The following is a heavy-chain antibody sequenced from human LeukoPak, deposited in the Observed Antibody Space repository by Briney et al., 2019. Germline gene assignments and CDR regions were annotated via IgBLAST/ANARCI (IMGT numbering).Heavy chain of an antibody. CDR3: ARLGAARPGWFDP. J-gene: IGHJ5*02. CDR1: GGSFSGYY. CDR2: INHSGST. V-gene: IGHV4-34*01. D-gene: IGHD6-6*01. Sequence: ASETLSLTCAVYGGSFSGYYWSWIRQPPGKGLEWIGGINHSGSTNYNPSLKSRVTISVDTSKNQFSLKLSSVTAADTAVYYCARLGAARPGWFDPWGQGTLVTVSS.